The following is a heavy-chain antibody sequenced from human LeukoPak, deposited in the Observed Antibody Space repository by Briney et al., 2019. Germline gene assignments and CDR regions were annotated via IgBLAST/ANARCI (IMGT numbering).Heavy chain of an antibody. CDR1: GFTFSSYG. CDR3: AREFRGYTYGSDY. D-gene: IGHD5-18*01. J-gene: IGHJ4*02. Sequence: GGSLRLSCSASGFTFSSYGMHWVRQAPGKGLVWVAFIRYDGSEKYYVDSVKGRFTISRDNAKNSLYLQMNSLRAEDTAVYYCAREFRGYTYGSDYWGQGTLVTVSS. CDR2: IRYDGSEK. V-gene: IGHV3-30*02.